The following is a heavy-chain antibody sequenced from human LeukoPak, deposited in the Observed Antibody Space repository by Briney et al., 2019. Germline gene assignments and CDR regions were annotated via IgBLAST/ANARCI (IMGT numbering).Heavy chain of an antibody. J-gene: IGHJ4*02. V-gene: IGHV3-30*01. D-gene: IGHD1-26*01. Sequence: TISRDNSKSTLYVQMNSLRAEDTAVYYCARWSYGGPRFDYWGQGTLVTVSS. CDR3: ARWSYGGPRFDY.